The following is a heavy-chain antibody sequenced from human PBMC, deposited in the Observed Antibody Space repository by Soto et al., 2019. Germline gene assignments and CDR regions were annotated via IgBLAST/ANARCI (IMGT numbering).Heavy chain of an antibody. CDR1: GGSISNFY. V-gene: IGHV4-59*01. Sequence: LSATLSLTCTFSGGSISNFYWSWIRQPPGKGLEWIGYISYSGNTNYNPSLKSRVSISVDTSKNQLSLNLTSVTAADTAVYYCARAPMVLSRSYFDSWGQGTPVTVSS. CDR3: ARAPMVLSRSYFDS. CDR2: ISYSGNT. J-gene: IGHJ4*02. D-gene: IGHD2-8*01.